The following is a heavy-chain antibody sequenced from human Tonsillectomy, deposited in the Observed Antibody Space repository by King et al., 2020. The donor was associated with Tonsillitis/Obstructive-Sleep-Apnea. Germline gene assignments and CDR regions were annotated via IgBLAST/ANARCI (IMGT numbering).Heavy chain of an antibody. CDR3: ARHQGSGTYLLGGYFPV. Sequence: QLVQSGEEVKKPGESLKISCTGSGYSFTRNWIGWVRQMPGKGLEWMGIIYPGDSDTRYSPSFQGQVTISADKSNSTAYLQWRSLKASDTAMYYCARHQGSGTYLLGGYFPVWGQGTLVTVSS. J-gene: IGHJ4*02. CDR2: IYPGDSDT. D-gene: IGHD3-10*01. V-gene: IGHV5-51*01. CDR1: GYSFTRNW.